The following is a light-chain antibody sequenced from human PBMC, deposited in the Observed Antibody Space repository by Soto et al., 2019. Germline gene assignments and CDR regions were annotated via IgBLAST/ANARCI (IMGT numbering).Light chain of an antibody. CDR2: GAS. CDR3: QHYNDWPPYT. V-gene: IGKV3-15*01. J-gene: IGKJ2*01. Sequence: ETMVTQSPVTLSVSPGENVTLSCRTSHYVSTNLAWFQHKPGQSPRLLIYGASRRATGTPDRFRGSVSGREYRDFILTISSLQSEDSAVYYCQHYNDWPPYTFGQGTKVDIK. CDR1: HYVSTN.